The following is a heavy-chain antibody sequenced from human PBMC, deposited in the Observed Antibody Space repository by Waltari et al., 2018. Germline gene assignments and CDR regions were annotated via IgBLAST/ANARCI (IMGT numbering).Heavy chain of an antibody. V-gene: IGHV4-38-2*02. CDR2: IYHSGST. CDR3: ARDPSYDSSGYPAGY. Sequence: QVQLQESGPGLVKPSEPLSLTCAVSGYSISSGYYWGWIRQPPGKGLEWIGSIYHSGSTYYNPSLKSRVTISVDTSKNQFSLKLSSVTAADTAVYYCARDPSYDSSGYPAGYWGQGTLVTVSS. CDR1: GYSISSGYY. J-gene: IGHJ4*02. D-gene: IGHD3-22*01.